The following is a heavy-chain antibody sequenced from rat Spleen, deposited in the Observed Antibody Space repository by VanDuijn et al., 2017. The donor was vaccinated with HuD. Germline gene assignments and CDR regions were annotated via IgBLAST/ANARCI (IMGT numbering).Heavy chain of an antibody. D-gene: IGHD1-11*01. Sequence: EVKLVESGGGLVQPGRSLKLSCAASGFNFNDYWMGWVRQAPGKGLEWIGEINKDSRTINYTPSLKDKFTISRDNAQNTLYLQKNKLGSEDTAIYYCGRAATEGLDYWGQGVMVTVSS. CDR1: GFNFNDYW. J-gene: IGHJ2*01. CDR2: INKDSRTI. CDR3: GRAATEGLDY. V-gene: IGHV4-2*01.